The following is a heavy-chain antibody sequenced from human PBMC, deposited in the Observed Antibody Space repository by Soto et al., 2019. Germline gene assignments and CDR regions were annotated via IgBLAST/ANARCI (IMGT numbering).Heavy chain of an antibody. CDR2: INHSGST. CDR1: GGSFSGYY. J-gene: IGHJ4*02. V-gene: IGHV4-34*01. Sequence: QVQLQQWGAGLLKPSETLSLTCAVYGGSFSGYYWSWIRQPPGKGLEWIGEINHSGSTNYNPSLKSRVTIPGDTSKIQFSLKLSSVTAADTAVYYCARLDGSGRYYNDHDYLGQGTLVTVSS. CDR3: ARLDGSGRYYNDHDY. D-gene: IGHD3-10*01.